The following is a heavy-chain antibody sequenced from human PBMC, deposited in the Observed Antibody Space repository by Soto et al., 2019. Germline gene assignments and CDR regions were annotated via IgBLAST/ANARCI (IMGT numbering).Heavy chain of an antibody. Sequence: GGSLLLSCEASAVTFRDHSMHWVRQAPGKGLEWVAAIPSDGSAQHYADSVKGRFSISRDNSKNTLSLQMNSLRPEDAALYYCARAVAGQVRSAWTWLDYWGQGTLVTVSS. CDR2: IPSDGSAQ. D-gene: IGHD1-1*01. J-gene: IGHJ4*02. CDR3: ARAVAGQVRSAWTWLDY. CDR1: AVTFRDHS. V-gene: IGHV3-30-3*01.